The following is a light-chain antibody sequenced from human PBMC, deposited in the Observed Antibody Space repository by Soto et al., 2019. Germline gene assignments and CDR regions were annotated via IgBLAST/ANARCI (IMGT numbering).Light chain of an antibody. J-gene: IGLJ3*02. CDR3: AAWDDSLSGWV. CDR1: SSNIGSNS. Sequence: QPVLTQPPSASGTPGQRVTISCSGSSSNIGSNSVYWYQQLPGTAPKLLIYRNNQRPSGVPDQFSGSKSGTSASLAISGLLSEEEADYYCAAWDDSLSGWVFGGGTKLTVL. CDR2: RNN. V-gene: IGLV1-47*01.